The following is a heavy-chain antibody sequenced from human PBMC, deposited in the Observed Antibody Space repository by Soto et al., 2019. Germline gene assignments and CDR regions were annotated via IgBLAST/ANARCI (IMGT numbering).Heavy chain of an antibody. J-gene: IGHJ4*02. V-gene: IGHV3-21*01. D-gene: IGHD2-2*01. CDR1: GFTFSTYS. Sequence: GGSLRLSCAASGFTFSTYSMNWVRQAPGKGLEWVSSISSGSSYIYYADSVKGRFTISRDNAKDSLYLQMNSLRAEDTAVYYCARDPAGHCSTSTCHYFDFRGQGMLVTVSS. CDR2: ISSGSSYI. CDR3: ARDPAGHCSTSTCHYFDF.